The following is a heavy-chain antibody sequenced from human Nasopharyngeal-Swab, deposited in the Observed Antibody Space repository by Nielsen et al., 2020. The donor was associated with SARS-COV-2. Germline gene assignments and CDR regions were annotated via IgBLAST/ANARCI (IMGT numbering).Heavy chain of an antibody. CDR1: GGSVSSGSYY. Sequence: GSLRLSCTVSGGSVSSGSYYWSWIRQPPGKGLEWIGYIYYSGSTNYNPSLKSRVTISVDTSKNQFSLKLSSVTAADTAVYYCARESLLWFRELHAFDIWGQGTMVTVSS. J-gene: IGHJ3*02. CDR3: ARESLLWFRELHAFDI. CDR2: IYYSGST. D-gene: IGHD3-10*01. V-gene: IGHV4-61*01.